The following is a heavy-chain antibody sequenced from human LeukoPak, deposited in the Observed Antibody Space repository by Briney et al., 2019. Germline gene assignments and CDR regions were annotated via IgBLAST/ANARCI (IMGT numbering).Heavy chain of an antibody. CDR2: IYHSGST. V-gene: IGHV4-30-2*01. CDR3: ARDLGYDGFDWTP. Sequence: SQTLSLTCAVSGGSISSSGYSWSWIRQPPGKGLEWIGYIYHSGSTYYNPSLKSRVTISVDRSKNQFSLKLSSVTAADTAVYYCARDLGYDGFDWTPWGQGTLVTVSS. CDR1: GGSISSSGYS. J-gene: IGHJ5*02. D-gene: IGHD5-12*01.